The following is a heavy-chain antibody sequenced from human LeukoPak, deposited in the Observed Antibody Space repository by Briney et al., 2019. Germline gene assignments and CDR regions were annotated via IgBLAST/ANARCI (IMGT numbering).Heavy chain of an antibody. CDR1: GGSFSGYY. J-gene: IGHJ4*02. V-gene: IGHV4-34*01. CDR3: APPPIMGGLEGGYFDY. CDR2: INHTGNT. D-gene: IGHD3-16*01. Sequence: SETLSLTCVVSGGSFSGYYWSWIRQPPGKGLEWIGEINHTGNTNYNPSLKSRVTISVDTSKNQFSLKLNSVTAADTAMYYCAPPPIMGGLEGGYFDYWGQGTLVTVPS.